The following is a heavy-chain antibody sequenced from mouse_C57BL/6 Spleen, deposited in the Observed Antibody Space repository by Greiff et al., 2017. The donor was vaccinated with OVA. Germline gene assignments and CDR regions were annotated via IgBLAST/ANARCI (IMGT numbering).Heavy chain of an antibody. V-gene: IGHV5-6*01. CDR2: ISSGGSYT. J-gene: IGHJ4*01. Sequence: EVQLVESGGDLVKPGGSLKLSCAASGFTFSSYGMSWVRPTPDKRLEWVATISSGGSYTYYPDSVKGRFTISRDNAKNTLYLQMSSLKSEDTAMYYCARQAYYAMDYWGQGTSVTVSS. CDR1: GFTFSSYG. CDR3: ARQAYYAMDY.